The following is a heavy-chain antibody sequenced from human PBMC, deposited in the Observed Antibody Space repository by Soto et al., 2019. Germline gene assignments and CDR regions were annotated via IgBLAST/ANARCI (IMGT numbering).Heavy chain of an antibody. CDR3: ARDGYSSGWSTIGYYLDY. D-gene: IGHD6-19*01. J-gene: IGHJ4*02. V-gene: IGHV3-30-3*01. Sequence: GGSLRLSCAASGFTFSSYAMHWVRQAPGKGLEWVAVISYDGSNKYYADSVKGRFTISRDNSKNTLYLQMNSLRAEDTAVYYCARDGYSSGWSTIGYYLDYWGQGTLVTVSS. CDR1: GFTFSSYA. CDR2: ISYDGSNK.